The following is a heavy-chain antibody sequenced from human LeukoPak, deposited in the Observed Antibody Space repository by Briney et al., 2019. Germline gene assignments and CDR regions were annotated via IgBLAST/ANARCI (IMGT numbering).Heavy chain of an antibody. D-gene: IGHD6-19*01. CDR3: ARDSIAVAGPSPFDY. CDR2: ISAYNGNT. CDR1: GHTFTSYG. J-gene: IGHJ4*02. V-gene: IGHV1-18*01. Sequence: ASVKVSCKASGHTFTSYGISWVRQAPGQGLEWMGWISAYNGNTNYAQKLQGRVTMTTDTSTSTAYMELRSLRSDDTAVYYCARDSIAVAGPSPFDYWGQGTLVTVSS.